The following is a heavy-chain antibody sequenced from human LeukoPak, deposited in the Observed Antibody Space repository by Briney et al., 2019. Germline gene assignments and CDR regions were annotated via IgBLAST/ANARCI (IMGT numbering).Heavy chain of an antibody. CDR2: IYQSGST. CDR1: GGSISSSNW. D-gene: IGHD3-22*01. CDR3: ARSYYYDSSGYLDY. J-gene: IGHJ4*02. V-gene: IGHV4-4*02. Sequence: SETLSLTCAVSGGSISSSNWWSWVRQPPGKGLEWIGEIYQSGSTNYNPSLKSRVTISVDKSKNQFSLKLSSVTAADTAVYYCARSYYYDSSGYLDYWGQGTLVTVSS.